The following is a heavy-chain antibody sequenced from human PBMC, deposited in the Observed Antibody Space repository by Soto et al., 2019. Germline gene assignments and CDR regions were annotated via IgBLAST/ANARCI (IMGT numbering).Heavy chain of an antibody. J-gene: IGHJ5*02. CDR1: SGSITSSNY. V-gene: IGHV4-4*02. Sequence: SETLSLTCGVSSGSITSSNYWSWVRQPPGKGLEWIGEIYHSGRTHYNPSLKSRVTISVDKSLNQFSLRLTSVTAADTAVYYCARDRSSGGAYSRRWIDPWGQGLLVTVSS. D-gene: IGHD1-26*01. CDR2: IYHSGRT. CDR3: ARDRSSGGAYSRRWIDP.